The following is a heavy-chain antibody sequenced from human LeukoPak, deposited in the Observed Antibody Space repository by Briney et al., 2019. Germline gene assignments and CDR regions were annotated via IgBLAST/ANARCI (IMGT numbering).Heavy chain of an antibody. CDR2: FDPEDGET. Sequence: ASVKVPCKVSGYTLTELSMHWVRQAPGKGLEWMGGFDPEDGETIYAQKFQGRVTMTEDTSTDTAYMELSSLRSEDTAVYYCATAFSHLELRDYWGQGTLVTVSS. CDR3: ATAFSHLELRDY. V-gene: IGHV1-24*01. J-gene: IGHJ4*02. CDR1: GYTLTELS. D-gene: IGHD1-7*01.